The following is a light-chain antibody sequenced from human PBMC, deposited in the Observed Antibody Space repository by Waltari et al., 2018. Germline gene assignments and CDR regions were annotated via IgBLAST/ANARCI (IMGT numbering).Light chain of an antibody. J-gene: IGKJ4*01. Sequence: PPPRRASRSVSGDLAWYQQKPGQAPRLLIYGASTRATDIPARFSGSGSGTEFTLTISSLQSEDFAVYYCQQYNIWPLTFGGGTNVEI. V-gene: IGKV3-15*01. CDR3: QQYNIWPLT. CDR1: RSVSGD. CDR2: GAS.